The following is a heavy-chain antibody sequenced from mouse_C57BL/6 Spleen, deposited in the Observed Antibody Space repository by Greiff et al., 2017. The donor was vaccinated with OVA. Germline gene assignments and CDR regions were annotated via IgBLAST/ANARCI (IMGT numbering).Heavy chain of an antibody. Sequence: QVQLQQPGAELVKPGASVKLSCKASGYTFTSYWMHWVKQRPGQGLEWIGMIHPNSGSTNYTEKFKSKATLTVDKSSSTADMQLSSLTSEDAAVYYCAREMAYWGQGTLVTVSA. V-gene: IGHV1-64*01. CDR2: IHPNSGST. J-gene: IGHJ3*01. CDR1: GYTFTSYW. CDR3: AREMAY.